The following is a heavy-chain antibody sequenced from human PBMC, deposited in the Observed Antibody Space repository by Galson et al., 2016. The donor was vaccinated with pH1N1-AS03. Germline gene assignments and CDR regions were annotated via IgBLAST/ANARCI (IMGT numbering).Heavy chain of an antibody. Sequence: SVKVSCKASGYTFTSYYIHWVRQAPGQGREWMGIINPSDGNTNYAQRFQGRVTMTRDTSTRTVYMELSSLRSDDTAVYYCARVSAGLTGYYYAMDFWVQGTTVTVSS. CDR2: INPSDGNT. D-gene: IGHD4/OR15-4a*01. CDR3: ARVSAGLTGYYYAMDF. CDR1: GYTFTSYY. J-gene: IGHJ6*02. V-gene: IGHV1-46*01.